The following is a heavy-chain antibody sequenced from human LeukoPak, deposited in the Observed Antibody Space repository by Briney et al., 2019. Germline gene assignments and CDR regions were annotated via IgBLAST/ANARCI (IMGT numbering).Heavy chain of an antibody. V-gene: IGHV4-4*07. CDR3: ARERQQMGFDF. CDR1: GDSISSYS. D-gene: IGHD6-13*01. J-gene: IGHJ4*02. Sequence: SETLSLTCTVSGDSISSYSWSWIRQPAGKGLEWIGRLYSTVSTNYNPSLKSRVTMSIDTSRNQFSLRLTSVTAADTAVYYCARERQQMGFDFWGQGTLVTVSS. CDR2: LYSTVST.